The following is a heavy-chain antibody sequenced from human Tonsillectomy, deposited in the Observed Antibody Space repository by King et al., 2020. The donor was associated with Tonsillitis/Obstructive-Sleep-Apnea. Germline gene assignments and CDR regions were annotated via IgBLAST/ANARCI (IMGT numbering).Heavy chain of an antibody. CDR1: GYTFISQW. CDR3: ARHGDSWTPPDY. V-gene: IGHV5-51*01. D-gene: IGHD5-12*01. CDR2: IYPGDSDT. Sequence: VQLVESGAEVKKPGESLKISCKGSGYTFISQWIGWVRQMPGKGLEWMGMIYPGDSDTRYSPSFQGQVTISADKSISTAYLRWSSLQASDTAMYYCARHGDSWTPPDYWGQGTLVTVSS. J-gene: IGHJ4*02.